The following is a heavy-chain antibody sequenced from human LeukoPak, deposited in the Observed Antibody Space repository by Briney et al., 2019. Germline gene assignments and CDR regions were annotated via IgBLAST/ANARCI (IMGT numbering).Heavy chain of an antibody. V-gene: IGHV1-8*01. J-gene: IGHJ6*02. CDR2: MNPNSGNT. CDR3: ARSHSGYCGGGSCYYYYYGMDV. Sequence: ASVKLSCKASGYTFTSYDINWVRQATGQGLEWMGWMNPNSGNTGYAQKFQGRVTMTRNTSISTAYMELSSLRSEDTAVYYCARSHSGYCGGGSCYYYYYGMDVWGQGTTVTVSS. D-gene: IGHD2-15*01. CDR1: GYTFTSYD.